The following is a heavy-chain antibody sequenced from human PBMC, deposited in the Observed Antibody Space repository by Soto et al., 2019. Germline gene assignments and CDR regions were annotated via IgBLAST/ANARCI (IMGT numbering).Heavy chain of an antibody. J-gene: IGHJ5*02. CDR2: INHSGST. Sequence: SWTLSLTCAVSGGSFSGYYWSWIRQPPGKGLEWIGEINHSGSTNYNPSLKSRVTISVDSSKNQFSLSLSSVTAADTAVYYCARAKPTDYYDSGGFGTRRLWIDPWGQGTLVTVSS. V-gene: IGHV4-34*01. CDR1: GGSFSGYY. CDR3: ARAKPTDYYDSGGFGTRRLWIDP. D-gene: IGHD3-22*01.